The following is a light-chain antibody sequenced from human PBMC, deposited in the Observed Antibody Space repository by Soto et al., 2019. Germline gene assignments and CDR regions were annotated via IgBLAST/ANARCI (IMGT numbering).Light chain of an antibody. Sequence: ENVLTQSPGTLSLSPGERATLSCWASQTVSSYLTWYQQRPGQAPRLLIYGASRRATGIPDRFSGSGSGTDFTLTISRLEPEDFALYYCQQYSTSPITFGQGTRLEIK. CDR2: GAS. CDR1: QTVSSY. CDR3: QQYSTSPIT. J-gene: IGKJ5*01. V-gene: IGKV3-20*01.